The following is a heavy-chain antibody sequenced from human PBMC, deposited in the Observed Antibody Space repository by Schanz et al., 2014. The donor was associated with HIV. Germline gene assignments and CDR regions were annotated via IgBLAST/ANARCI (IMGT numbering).Heavy chain of an antibody. D-gene: IGHD3-10*01. Sequence: EVQLLESGGNLVHPGGSLRLSCAASGFTFRDSVVSWVRQAPGKGLEWIASISSTSTYRFYAGSVKGRFTISRDNSEDTLYLQMNSLGADDSAIYYCVKRGSEASSNTWFADSWGQETLVTVSS. V-gene: IGHV3-23*01. CDR3: VKRGSEASSNTWFADS. J-gene: IGHJ4*02. CDR2: ISSTSTYR. CDR1: GFTFRDSV.